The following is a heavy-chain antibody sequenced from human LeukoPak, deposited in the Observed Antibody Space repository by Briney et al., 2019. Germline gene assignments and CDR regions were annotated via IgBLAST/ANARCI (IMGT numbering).Heavy chain of an antibody. D-gene: IGHD3-9*01. CDR3: ARDQYSSWDYDILTGNYYYYGMDV. J-gene: IGHJ6*02. CDR2: ISSSSSYI. Sequence: GSLRLPCAASGFTFGSYSMNWVRQAPGKGLEWDSSISSSSSYIYYADSVKGRFTISRDNAKNSLYLQMNSLRAEDTAVYYCARDQYSSWDYDILTGNYYYYGMDVWGQGTTVTVSS. CDR1: GFTFGSYS. V-gene: IGHV3-21*01.